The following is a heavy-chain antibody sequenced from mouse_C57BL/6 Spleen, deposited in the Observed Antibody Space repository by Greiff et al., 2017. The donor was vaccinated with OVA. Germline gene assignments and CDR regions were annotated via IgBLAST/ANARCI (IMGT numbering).Heavy chain of an antibody. CDR1: GFTFSDYY. J-gene: IGHJ2*01. CDR3: ARDRWGGDYCDY. D-gene: IGHD2-13*01. V-gene: IGHV5-16*01. CDR2: INYDGSST. Sequence: EVQRVESEGGLVQPGSSMKLSCTASGFTFSDYYMAWVRQVPEKGLEWVANINYDGSSTYYLDSLKSRFIISRDNAKNILYLQMSSLKSEDTATYYCARDRWGGDYCDYWGQGTTLTVSS.